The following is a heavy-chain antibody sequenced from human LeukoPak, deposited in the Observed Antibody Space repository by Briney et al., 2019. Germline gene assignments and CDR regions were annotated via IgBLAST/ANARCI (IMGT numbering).Heavy chain of an antibody. CDR1: GFSFRDYY. CDR3: ARHYYDSRYPTSGYYMDV. Sequence: GGSLRLSCEGSGFSFRDYYMSWIRQTPGKGLEWVSYISNSGSDTNYADSVKGRFTISRDNAKNSLYLQMNSLRAEDTALYYCARHYYDSRYPTSGYYMDVWGKGTTVTVSS. J-gene: IGHJ6*03. D-gene: IGHD3-22*01. CDR2: ISNSGSDT. V-gene: IGHV3-11*03.